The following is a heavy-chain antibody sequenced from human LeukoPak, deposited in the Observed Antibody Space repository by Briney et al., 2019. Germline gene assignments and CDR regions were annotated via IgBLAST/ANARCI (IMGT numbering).Heavy chain of an antibody. CDR3: AKDQGRNYCYYMDV. J-gene: IGHJ6*03. V-gene: IGHV3-7*03. CDR1: GFTFSSYW. Sequence: GGSLRLSCAASGFTFSSYWMSWVRQAPGKGLEWVANIKQDGSEKYYVDSVKGRFTISRDNAKNSLYLQMNSLRAEDMALYYCAKDQGRNYCYYMDVWGKGTTVTVSS. CDR2: IKQDGSEK.